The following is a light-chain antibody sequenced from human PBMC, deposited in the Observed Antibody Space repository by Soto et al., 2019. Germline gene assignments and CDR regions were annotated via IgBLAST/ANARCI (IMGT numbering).Light chain of an antibody. V-gene: IGKV3-20*01. CDR1: QSVSSNF. CDR3: QQYGRSPMT. J-gene: IGKJ5*01. CDR2: GAS. Sequence: ENVLTQSPGTLSLSLGERATLSCSASQSVSSNFLAWYQQKSGQPPRLLXYGASGRATGIPDRFSGSGSGTDFTLTISRLEHEDFAVYFCQQYGRSPMTFGQGTRLEIK.